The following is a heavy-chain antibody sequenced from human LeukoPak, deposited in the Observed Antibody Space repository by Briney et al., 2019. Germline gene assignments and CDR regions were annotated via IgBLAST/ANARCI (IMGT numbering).Heavy chain of an antibody. Sequence: GESLKISCKASGYTFSLYWIVWLRQLPEKGLEWMGIIFPDYSNTIYSPSFQGQVTLSADKSIATAYLQWSSLKASDTAMYYCVRGGRDRQRYYDFWGQGTLVTVSS. D-gene: IGHD5-24*01. CDR3: VRGGRDRQRYYDF. CDR1: GYTFSLYW. CDR2: IFPDYSNT. V-gene: IGHV5-51*01. J-gene: IGHJ4*02.